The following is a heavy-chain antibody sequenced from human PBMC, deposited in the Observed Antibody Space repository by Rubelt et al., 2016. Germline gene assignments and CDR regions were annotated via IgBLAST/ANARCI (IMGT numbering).Heavy chain of an antibody. CDR3: AIVATMEPDIDY. Sequence: QVQLVQSGAEVKKPGASVKVSCKASGYTFTSYDINWVRQATGQGLEWMGWVNPNSGNTGFAQKFQGRVTMTRNTSISTAYMELSSLRSEDTAVYYCAIVATMEPDIDYWGQGTLVTVSS. CDR2: VNPNSGNT. CDR1: GYTFTSYD. V-gene: IGHV1-8*01. J-gene: IGHJ4*02. D-gene: IGHD5-12*01.